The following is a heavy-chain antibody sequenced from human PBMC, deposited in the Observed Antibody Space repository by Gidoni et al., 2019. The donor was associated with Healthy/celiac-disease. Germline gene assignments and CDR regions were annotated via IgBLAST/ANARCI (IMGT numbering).Heavy chain of an antibody. J-gene: IGHJ4*02. CDR1: GFTVSSNY. CDR3: ARLYYYGSGSIDY. CDR2: IYSGGST. Sequence: EVQLVESGGGLVQPGGSLRLSCAASGFTVSSNYMSWVRPAPGKGLEWVSVIYSGGSTYYADSVKGRFTISRDNSKNTLYLQMNSLRAEDTAVYYCARLYYYGSGSIDYWGQGTLVTVSS. D-gene: IGHD3-10*01. V-gene: IGHV3-66*02.